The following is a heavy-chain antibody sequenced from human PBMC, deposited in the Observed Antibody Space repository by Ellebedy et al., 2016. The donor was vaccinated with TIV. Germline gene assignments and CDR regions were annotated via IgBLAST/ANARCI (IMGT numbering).Heavy chain of an antibody. CDR1: GFTFNTYS. CDR3: ARGGALDY. V-gene: IGHV3-48*04. CDR2: ISSSSSTI. Sequence: GESLKISCAASGFTFNTYSMNWVRQAPGKGLEWISFISSSSSTIYYADSVKGRFTISRDNAKNSLYLQMNSLRAEDMAVYYCARGGALDYWGQGTPVTVSS. J-gene: IGHJ4*02.